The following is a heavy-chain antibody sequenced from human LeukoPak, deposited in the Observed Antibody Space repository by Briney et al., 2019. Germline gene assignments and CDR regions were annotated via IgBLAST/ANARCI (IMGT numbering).Heavy chain of an antibody. V-gene: IGHV4-38-2*01. D-gene: IGHD4-17*01. CDR3: ARNTTDRFFGY. Sequence: PSETLSLTCAVSGSSIRSNYYWGWFRQPPGKGLEWIGSIYHSGSTSYNPSLKSRVTISVDTSQNQFSLKLNSMTAADTAVYYCARNTTDRFFGYWGQGTLVTVSS. J-gene: IGHJ4*02. CDR1: GSSIRSNYY. CDR2: IYHSGST.